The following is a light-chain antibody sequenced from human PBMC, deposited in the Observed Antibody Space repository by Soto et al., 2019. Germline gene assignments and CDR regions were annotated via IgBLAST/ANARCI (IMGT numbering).Light chain of an antibody. J-gene: IGKJ1*01. Sequence: DIQMTQSPSTLSASVGDRVTITCRASQSICSWMAWYQQKPGKAPKLLIYDASSLESGVPSRFSGSGSGTEFTLTISSLQPDDFATYYCQQYNSYSPAFGQGTKVEIK. V-gene: IGKV1-5*01. CDR3: QQYNSYSPA. CDR2: DAS. CDR1: QSICSW.